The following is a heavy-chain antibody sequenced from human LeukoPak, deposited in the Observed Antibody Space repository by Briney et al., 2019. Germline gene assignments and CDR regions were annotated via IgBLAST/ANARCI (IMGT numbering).Heavy chain of an antibody. D-gene: IGHD5-12*01. CDR3: ARDPRGSPDDY. J-gene: IGHJ4*02. CDR1: GWTFRDLY. V-gene: IGHV3-72*01. CDR2: IRIKAKSYTP. Sequence: GVSLPVSCPACGWTFRDLYMDWLGQAPATGREGVGRIRIKAKSYTPEYAPSVKGRFTISRDDSKKPLSLQMNSRRTHDTALYCCARDPRGSPDDYWGQGTLVTVYS.